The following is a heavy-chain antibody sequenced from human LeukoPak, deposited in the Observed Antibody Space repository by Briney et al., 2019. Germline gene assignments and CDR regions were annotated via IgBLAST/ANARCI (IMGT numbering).Heavy chain of an antibody. CDR3: TTETGPYGSGLFDY. V-gene: IGHV3-30-3*01. Sequence: GGSLRLSCAASGFTFSSYAMHWVRQAPGKGLEWVAVISYDGSNKYYADSVKGRFTISRDNSKNTLYLQMNSLKTEDTAVYYCTTETGPYGSGLFDYWGQGTLVTVSS. D-gene: IGHD3-10*01. J-gene: IGHJ4*02. CDR1: GFTFSSYA. CDR2: ISYDGSNK.